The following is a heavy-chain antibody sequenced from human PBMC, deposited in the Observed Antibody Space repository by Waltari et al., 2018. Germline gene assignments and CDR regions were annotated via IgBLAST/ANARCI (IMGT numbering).Heavy chain of an antibody. CDR1: GFILSSSY. J-gene: IGHJ3*01. CDR2: LPSGGTR. D-gene: IGHD2-21*02. CDR3: VKDASMTRHPGDAFDR. V-gene: IGHV3-53*01. Sequence: LVESGGGLIQPGRSLRLSCAASGFILSSSYMTWVRQVPGKGLAWVSVLPSGGTRNYTDSVKGRFTISRDSSNNTLFLQMNSLRAEDTAVYYCVKDASMTRHPGDAFDRWGRGTMVTVSS.